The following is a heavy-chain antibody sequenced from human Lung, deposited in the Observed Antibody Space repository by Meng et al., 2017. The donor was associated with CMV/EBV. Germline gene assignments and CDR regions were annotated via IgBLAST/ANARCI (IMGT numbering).Heavy chain of an antibody. CDR1: GFTFSSYA. V-gene: IGHV3-30*14. Sequence: SXKISCAASGFTFSSYAMHWVRQAPGKGLEWVAVISYDGSNKYYADSVKGRFTISRDNSKNTLYLQMNGLRDGDTGLYYCARARSPTHFDYWGQGGLVTVSS. CDR2: ISYDGSNK. CDR3: ARARSPTHFDY. J-gene: IGHJ4*02.